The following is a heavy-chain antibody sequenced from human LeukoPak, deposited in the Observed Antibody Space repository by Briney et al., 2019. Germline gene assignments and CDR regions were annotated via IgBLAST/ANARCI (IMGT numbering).Heavy chain of an antibody. CDR2: ISSKGELT. J-gene: IGHJ4*02. CDR1: GIIFSNNA. Sequence: GVSLRLSCAASGIIFSNNAMSWVRQAPGKGLEWVSSISSKGELTFYADSVKGRFTISRDNSESTLYLQMNILRADDTAIYYCTRDRPNYYGSDGHYYRRNGDYWGQGTLVTVSS. V-gene: IGHV3-23*01. CDR3: TRDRPNYYGSDGHYYRRNGDY. D-gene: IGHD3-22*01.